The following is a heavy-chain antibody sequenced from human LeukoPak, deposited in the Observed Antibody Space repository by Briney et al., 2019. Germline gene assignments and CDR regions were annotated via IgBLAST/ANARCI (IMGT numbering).Heavy chain of an antibody. D-gene: IGHD4-23*01. V-gene: IGHV3-13*01. Sequence: GGSLRLSCAASGFTFSSYDMHWVRQVTGKRLEWVSTIGTAGDTSYPGSVKGRLTISRENGKNSLYLQMNSLTGGDTAVYYCARGGYGGNSVGWGVWGQGTTVTVSS. CDR1: GFTFSSYD. J-gene: IGHJ6*02. CDR2: IGTAGDT. CDR3: ARGGYGGNSVGWGV.